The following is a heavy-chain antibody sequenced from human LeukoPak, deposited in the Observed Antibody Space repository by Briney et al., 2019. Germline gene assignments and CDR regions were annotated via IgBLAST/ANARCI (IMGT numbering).Heavy chain of an antibody. CDR2: ISGSGGST. Sequence: GGSLRLSCAASGFTFSSYAMSWVRRAPGRGLEWVSAISGSGGSTYYADSVKGRFTISRDNSKNTLYLQMNSLRAEDTAVYYCAKDIRLLEWSIDRGNYWGQGTLVTVSS. CDR3: AKDIRLLEWSIDRGNY. V-gene: IGHV3-23*01. J-gene: IGHJ4*02. D-gene: IGHD3-3*01. CDR1: GFTFSSYA.